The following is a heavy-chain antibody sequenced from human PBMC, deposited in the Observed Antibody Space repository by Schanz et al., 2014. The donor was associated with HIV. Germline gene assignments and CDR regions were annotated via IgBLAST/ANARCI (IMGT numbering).Heavy chain of an antibody. J-gene: IGHJ6*02. CDR1: GFTFDDYG. CDR3: AKIISGSPYYYYGLDV. Sequence: EVQLVESGGGVVRPGGSLRLSCAASGFTFDDYGMSWVRQAPGKGLEWVSGINWNGGSTGYADSVKGRFTISRDNAKNSLYLQMNSLRAEDTAVYYCAKIISGSPYYYYGLDVWGLGTTVTVSS. CDR2: INWNGGST. D-gene: IGHD1-26*01. V-gene: IGHV3-20*04.